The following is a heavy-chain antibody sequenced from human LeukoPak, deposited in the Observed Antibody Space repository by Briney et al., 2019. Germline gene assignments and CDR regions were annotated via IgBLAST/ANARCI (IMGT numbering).Heavy chain of an antibody. Sequence: GGSLRLSCAASGFTLNNYAMNWVRQARGKGLEWVSAISGSGGRTYYADSVKGRFNISRDNSKNTLYLQMNSLRAEDTAVYHCATTQPGGSYRDLTYWGQGALVTVSS. J-gene: IGHJ4*02. CDR2: ISGSGGRT. V-gene: IGHV3-23*01. D-gene: IGHD3-16*01. CDR1: GFTLNNYA. CDR3: ATTQPGGSYRDLTY.